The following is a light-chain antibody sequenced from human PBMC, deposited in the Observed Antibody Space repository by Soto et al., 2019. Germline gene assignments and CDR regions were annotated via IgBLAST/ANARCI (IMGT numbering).Light chain of an antibody. V-gene: IGKV3-11*01. CDR1: QSVSSY. CDR2: DAS. Sequence: EIVLTQSPATLSLSPGERATLSCRSSQSVSSYLAWYQQKPGQAPRLLIYDASNRATGIPARFSGSGSGTDFTLTISSLELEDFAVYYCHQRSNWLPFGGGTKVDIK. J-gene: IGKJ4*01. CDR3: HQRSNWLP.